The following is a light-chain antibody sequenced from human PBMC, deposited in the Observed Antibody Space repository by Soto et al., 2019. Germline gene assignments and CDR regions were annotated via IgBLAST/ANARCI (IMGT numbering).Light chain of an antibody. CDR2: DVS. CDR3: SSYTGSGTFYV. J-gene: IGLJ1*01. CDR1: SSDVGDYNY. V-gene: IGLV2-14*01. Sequence: QSALTQPASVSGSLGQSITISCTGTSSDVGDYNYVSWYQQHPGKAPKLMIYDVSNRPSGVSNRFSGSKSGNTASLTISGLQAEDEADYYCSSYTGSGTFYVFGTGTKLTVL.